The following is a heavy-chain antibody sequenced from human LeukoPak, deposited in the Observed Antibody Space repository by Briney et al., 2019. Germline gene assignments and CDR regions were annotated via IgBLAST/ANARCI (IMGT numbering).Heavy chain of an antibody. CDR1: GGTFSSYA. D-gene: IGHD4-17*01. CDR2: IIPIFGTA. Sequence: GASVKASCKASGGTFSSYAISWVRQAPGQGLEWMGGIIPIFGTANYAQKFQGRVTITTDESTSTAYMELSSLRSEDTAVYYCASARVTTVTTNTFDYWGQGTLVTVSS. V-gene: IGHV1-69*05. J-gene: IGHJ4*02. CDR3: ASARVTTVTTNTFDY.